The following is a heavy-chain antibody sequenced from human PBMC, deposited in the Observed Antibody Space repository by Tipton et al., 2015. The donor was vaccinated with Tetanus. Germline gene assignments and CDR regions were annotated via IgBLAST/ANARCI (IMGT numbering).Heavy chain of an antibody. CDR2: ISNDASHI. J-gene: IGHJ5*02. CDR3: ARLPKHYSASGST. V-gene: IGHV3-30*03. CDR1: GYNFRNNG. D-gene: IGHD3-10*01. Sequence: SLRLSCVASGYNFRNNGMHWVRQAPGKGLEWVAVISNDASHIYYADSVRGRFTVSRENNKNTVHLQMNSLRPDDTAVYFCARLPKHYSASGSTWGQGTLVTVSS.